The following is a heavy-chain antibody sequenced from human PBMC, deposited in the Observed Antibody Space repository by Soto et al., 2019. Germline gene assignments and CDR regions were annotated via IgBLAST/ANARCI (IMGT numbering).Heavy chain of an antibody. D-gene: IGHD1-1*01. Sequence: PGGSLRLSCAASGFTVSDHYMTWVRQAPGTGLECVSVIYSGGSTYYADPVRGRFTISRDISKSTVYLQMSSLRAEDTAVYYCARAGTTGTTTTRMIGGHWGQGTLVTVSS. CDR2: IYSGGST. CDR1: GFTVSDHY. V-gene: IGHV3-53*01. J-gene: IGHJ4*02. CDR3: ARAGTTGTTTTRMIGGH.